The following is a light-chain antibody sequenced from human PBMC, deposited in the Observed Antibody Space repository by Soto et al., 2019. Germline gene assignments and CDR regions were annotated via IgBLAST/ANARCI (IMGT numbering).Light chain of an antibody. CDR2: GAS. V-gene: IGKV3-20*01. Sequence: LSPGERAALYCRASQFVSSTYLAWYQQRPGQAPRLLIYGASSRATGIPDRLSGSGSGTDFTLTISRLEPEDFAVYYCQQYGSSPPTFGQGTKVEIK. J-gene: IGKJ1*01. CDR3: QQYGSSPPT. CDR1: QFVSSTY.